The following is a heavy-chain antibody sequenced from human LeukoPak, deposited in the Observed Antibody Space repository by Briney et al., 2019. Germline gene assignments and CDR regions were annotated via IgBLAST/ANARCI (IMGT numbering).Heavy chain of an antibody. CDR1: GYTFTGYY. Sequence: GASVKVSCKASGYTFTGYYMHWVRQAPGQGLEWMGWINPNSGGTNYAQKFQGRVTMTRDTSISTAYMELSRLRSDDTAVYYCARDPDFGWELKPYYFDYWGQGTLVTVSS. J-gene: IGHJ4*02. CDR3: ARDPDFGWELKPYYFDY. CDR2: INPNSGGT. D-gene: IGHD1-26*01. V-gene: IGHV1-2*02.